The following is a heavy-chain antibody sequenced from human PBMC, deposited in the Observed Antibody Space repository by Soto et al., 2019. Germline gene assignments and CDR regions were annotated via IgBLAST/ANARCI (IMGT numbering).Heavy chain of an antibody. J-gene: IGHJ4*02. CDR2: ISDYSGNT. CDR3: ARDMNAYGDSSGY. CDR1: GYTFTNYG. V-gene: IGHV1-18*01. Sequence: HVQLVQSEAEVKEPGASVKVSCKASGYTFTNYGISWVRQSPGQGLEWMGWISDYSGNTNYAQKFQGRVTMTTDTSTNTAYMELRSLRSDDTAVYYCARDMNAYGDSSGYWGQGTLVTVSS. D-gene: IGHD4-17*01.